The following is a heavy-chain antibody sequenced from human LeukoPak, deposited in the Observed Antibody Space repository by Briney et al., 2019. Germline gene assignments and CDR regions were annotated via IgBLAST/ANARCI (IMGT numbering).Heavy chain of an antibody. CDR3: AHYCSSTSCYYYFDY. CDR1: GFTFSSYA. Sequence: GGSLRLSCAASGFTFSSYAMSWVRQAPGKGLEWVSAISGSGGSTYYADSVKGRFTISRDNSKNTLYLQMISLRAEDTAVYYCAHYCSSTSCYYYFDYWGQGTLVTVSS. CDR2: ISGSGGST. J-gene: IGHJ4*02. D-gene: IGHD2-2*01. V-gene: IGHV3-23*01.